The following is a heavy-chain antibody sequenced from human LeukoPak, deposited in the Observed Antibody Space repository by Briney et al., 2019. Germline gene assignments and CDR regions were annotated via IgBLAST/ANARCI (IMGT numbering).Heavy chain of an antibody. V-gene: IGHV4-59*01. D-gene: IGHD1-26*01. J-gene: IGHJ4*02. Sequence: SETLSLTCTVSGGSISSYYWSWIRQPPGKGLEWIGYIYYSGSTNYNPSLKSRVTISVDTSKNQFSLKLSSVTAADTAVYYCARGYGSYSDWDYWGQGTLVTVSS. CDR1: GGSISSYY. CDR2: IYYSGST. CDR3: ARGYGSYSDWDY.